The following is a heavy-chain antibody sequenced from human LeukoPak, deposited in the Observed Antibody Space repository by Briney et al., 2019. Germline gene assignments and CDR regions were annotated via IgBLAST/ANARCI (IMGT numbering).Heavy chain of an antibody. V-gene: IGHV4-38-2*01. CDR2: IYHSGST. Sequence: PSETLSLTCAVSGYSISSGYYWGWIRQPPGKRMEWIGSIYHSGSTYYNPSLKSRVTISVDTSKNQFSLKLSSVTAADTAVYYCAGSYSNYGSEFDPWGQGTLVTVSS. J-gene: IGHJ5*02. D-gene: IGHD4-11*01. CDR1: GYSISSGYY. CDR3: AGSYSNYGSEFDP.